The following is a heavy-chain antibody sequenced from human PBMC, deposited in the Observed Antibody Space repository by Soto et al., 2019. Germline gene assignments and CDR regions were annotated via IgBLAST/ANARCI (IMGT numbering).Heavy chain of an antibody. J-gene: IGHJ4*02. CDR3: ARRRDAYTFFDY. V-gene: IGHV4-61*01. CDR2: VFYSGST. Sequence: SETLSLTCTVSGGSVSTGSYYWSWIRQPPGKGLEWIGFVFYSGSTNFNPSLRGRVTMSVETSKNQFSLKLSSVTAADTAVYYCARRRDAYTFFDYWGQGTLVTVSS. D-gene: IGHD2-2*01. CDR1: GGSVSTGSYY.